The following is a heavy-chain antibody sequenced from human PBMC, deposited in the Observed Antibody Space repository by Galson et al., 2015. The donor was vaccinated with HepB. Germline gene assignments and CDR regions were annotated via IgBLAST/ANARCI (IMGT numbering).Heavy chain of an antibody. CDR2: FDPEDGET. CDR3: ATDGGPGITGTTHYYYYMDV. CDR1: GYTLTELS. J-gene: IGHJ6*03. D-gene: IGHD1-20*01. V-gene: IGHV1-24*01. Sequence: SVKVSCKVSGYTLTELSMHWVRQAPGKGLEWMGGFDPEDGETIYAQKFQGRVTMTEDTSTDTAYMELSSLRSEDTAVYYCATDGGPGITGTTHYYYYMDVWGKGTTVTVSS.